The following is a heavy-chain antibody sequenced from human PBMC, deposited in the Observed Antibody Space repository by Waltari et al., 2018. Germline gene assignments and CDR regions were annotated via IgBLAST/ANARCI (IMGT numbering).Heavy chain of an antibody. V-gene: IGHV4-39*01. Sequence: QLQLQESGPGLVKPSETLSLTCTVSGGSISSSSYYWGWIRQPPGKGLEWIGSIDYSGSTYYNPSLKSRVTISVDTSKNQFSLKLSSVTAADTAVYYCARHGFYYYDSSGSHFDYWGQGTLVTVSS. CDR2: IDYSGST. J-gene: IGHJ4*02. CDR3: ARHGFYYYDSSGSHFDY. CDR1: GGSISSSSYY. D-gene: IGHD3-22*01.